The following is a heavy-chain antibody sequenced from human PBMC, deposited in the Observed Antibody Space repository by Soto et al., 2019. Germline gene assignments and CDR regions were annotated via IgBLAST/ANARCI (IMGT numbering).Heavy chain of an antibody. V-gene: IGHV1-69*01. J-gene: IGHJ3*02. D-gene: IGHD2-15*01. CDR2: IIPIFGTA. Sequence: QVQLVQSGAEVKKPGSSVKVSCKASGGTFSSYAISWVRQAPGQGLEWMGGIIPIFGTANYAQKFQGRVTIPADESTSTAYMELSSLRSEDTAVYYCARVDVVVVAATMEAFDIWGQGTMVTVSS. CDR1: GGTFSSYA. CDR3: ARVDVVVVAATMEAFDI.